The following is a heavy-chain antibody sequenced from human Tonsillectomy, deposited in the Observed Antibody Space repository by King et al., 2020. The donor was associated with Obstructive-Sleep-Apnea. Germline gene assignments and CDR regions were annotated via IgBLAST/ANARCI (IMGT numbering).Heavy chain of an antibody. CDR1: GGSISSSSYY. Sequence: QLQESGPGLVKPSETLSLTCTVSGGSISSSSYYWGWIRQPPGKGLEWIGSIYYSGSTYYNPSLKSRVTISVDTSKNQFSLKLSSVTAADTAVYYCARLRWYGSGSYYNFFDYWGQGTLVTVSS. V-gene: IGHV4-39*01. CDR3: ARLRWYGSGSYYNFFDY. CDR2: IYYSGST. D-gene: IGHD3-10*01. J-gene: IGHJ4*02.